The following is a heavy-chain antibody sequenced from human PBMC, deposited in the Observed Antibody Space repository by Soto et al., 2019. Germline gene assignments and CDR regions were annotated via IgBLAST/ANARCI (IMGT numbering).Heavy chain of an antibody. D-gene: IGHD5-18*01. Sequence: ASVKVSCKASGYTFTSYAMHWVRQAPGQRLEWMGWINAGNGNTKYSQKFQGRVTITRDTSASTAYMELSSLRSEDTAAYYWARGPAFSYAPNWSQGTFVPVSS. J-gene: IGHJ1*01. CDR1: GYTFTSYA. V-gene: IGHV1-3*01. CDR2: INAGNGNT. CDR3: ARGPAFSYAPN.